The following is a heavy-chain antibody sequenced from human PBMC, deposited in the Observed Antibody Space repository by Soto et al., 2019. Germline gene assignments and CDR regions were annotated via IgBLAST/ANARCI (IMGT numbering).Heavy chain of an antibody. J-gene: IGHJ4*02. CDR1: GGSFSGYY. CDR3: AREPRGIAVAVNYFDY. CDR2: INHSGST. Sequence: SETLSLTCAVYGGSFSGYYWSWIRQPPGKGLEWIGEINHSGSTNYNPSLKSRVTISVDTSKNQFSLKLSSVTAADTAVYYCAREPRGIAVAVNYFDYWGQGTLVTVSS. V-gene: IGHV4-34*01. D-gene: IGHD6-19*01.